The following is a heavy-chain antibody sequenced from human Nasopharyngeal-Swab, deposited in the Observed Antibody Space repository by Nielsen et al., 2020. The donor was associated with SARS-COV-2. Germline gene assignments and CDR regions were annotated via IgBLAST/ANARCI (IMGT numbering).Heavy chain of an antibody. Sequence: GESLKISCAASGFTFSSHWMHWVRQSPGQGLVWVSRISEDGSITTYADSVKGRFTLSRDNAKNTLFVQMHSLRADDTAIYYCASQLGHPDSWGQGTLVTVSS. CDR2: ISEDGSIT. V-gene: IGHV3-74*01. CDR1: GFTFSSHW. CDR3: ASQLGHPDS. J-gene: IGHJ4*02. D-gene: IGHD2-2*01.